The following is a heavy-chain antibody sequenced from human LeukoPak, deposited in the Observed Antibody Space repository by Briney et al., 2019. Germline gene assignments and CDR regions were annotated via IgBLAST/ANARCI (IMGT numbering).Heavy chain of an antibody. D-gene: IGHD2-15*01. J-gene: IGHJ4*02. CDR2: IYHSGST. CDR1: GGSISSSSYY. V-gene: IGHV4-39*07. CDR3: ARDLLNRSGGSCYGY. Sequence: SETLSLTCTVSGGSISSSSYYWGWLRQPPGKGLEWIGYIYHSGSTYYNPSLKSRVTISVDTSKNQFSLKLSSVTAADTAVYYCARDLLNRSGGSCYGYWGQGTLVTVSS.